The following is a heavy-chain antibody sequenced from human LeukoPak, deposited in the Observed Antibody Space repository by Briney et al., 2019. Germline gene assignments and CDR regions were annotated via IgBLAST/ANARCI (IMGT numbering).Heavy chain of an antibody. V-gene: IGHV3-21*01. CDR1: GFTFSSYG. D-gene: IGHD3-9*01. Sequence: GGSPRLSCAASGFTFSSYGMNWVRQAPGKGLEWVSSISSSSSYIYYADSVKGRFTISRDNAKNSLYLQMNSLRAEDTAVYYCAREHRDFDWLLYAPDYYGMDVWGQGTTVTVSS. CDR3: AREHRDFDWLLYAPDYYGMDV. CDR2: ISSSSSYI. J-gene: IGHJ6*02.